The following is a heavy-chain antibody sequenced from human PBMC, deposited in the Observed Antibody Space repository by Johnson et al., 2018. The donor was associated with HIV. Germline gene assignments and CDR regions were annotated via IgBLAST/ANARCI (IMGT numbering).Heavy chain of an antibody. V-gene: IGHV3-66*02. J-gene: IGHJ3*02. D-gene: IGHD6-13*01. Sequence: VQLVESGGGLVQPGGSLRLSCAASGFSVSSNYMTWVRQAPGKGLEWVSVIYSGGTTWYADYVKGRFTISRDNSRDTVHLQMNSLRSEDTAVYYCASRGREIVAAGILGAFDIWGQGTMVTVSS. CDR2: IYSGGTT. CDR3: ASRGREIVAAGILGAFDI. CDR1: GFSVSSNY.